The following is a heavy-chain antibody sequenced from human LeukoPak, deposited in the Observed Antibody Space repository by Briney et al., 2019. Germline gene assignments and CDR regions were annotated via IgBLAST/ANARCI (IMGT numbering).Heavy chain of an antibody. J-gene: IGHJ4*02. CDR3: ARGIVATYCVY. Sequence: GGSLRLSCAASGFTFSSYAMSWVRQAPGKGLEWVSVIYSGGSTYYADSVKGRFTISRDNSKNTLYLQMNSLRAEDTAVYYCARGIVATYCVYWGQGTLVTVSS. CDR1: GFTFSSYA. D-gene: IGHD5-12*01. CDR2: IYSGGST. V-gene: IGHV3-53*01.